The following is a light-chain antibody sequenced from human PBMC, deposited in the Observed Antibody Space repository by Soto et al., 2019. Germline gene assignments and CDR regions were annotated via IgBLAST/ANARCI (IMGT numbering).Light chain of an antibody. CDR3: SSYTNTGPLAV. J-gene: IGLJ3*02. V-gene: IGLV2-14*01. CDR1: RSDIGLYNY. CDR2: EVT. Sequence: QSALTQPASVSGSPGQSITISCAGTRSDIGLYNYVSWYHQPPGEAPQLLIYEVTNWPSGVSHRFSGSKAGNTASLTISGLQGEDEGDYYCSSYTNTGPLAVFGGGTKLTVL.